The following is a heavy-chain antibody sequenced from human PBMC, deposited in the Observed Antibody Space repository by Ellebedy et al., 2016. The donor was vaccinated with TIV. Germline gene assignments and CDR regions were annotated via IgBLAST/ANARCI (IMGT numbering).Heavy chain of an antibody. V-gene: IGHV3-69-1*01. CDR3: SRGGGCGGGTCYYPDF. CDR2: ISTIT. J-gene: IGHJ4*02. CDR1: GFSLTGSD. D-gene: IGHD2-15*01. Sequence: GESLKISCAASGFSLTGSDLHWVRQAPGKGLEWVSSISTITNYADSVRGRFTISSDNAKNSLDLQMKSLRAEGTAVYYCSRGGGCGGGTCYYPDFWGQGTLVTVSS.